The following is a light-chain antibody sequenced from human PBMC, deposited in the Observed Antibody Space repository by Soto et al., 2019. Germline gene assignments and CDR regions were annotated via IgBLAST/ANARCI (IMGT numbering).Light chain of an antibody. CDR1: SAHSDYG. V-gene: IGLV4-69*01. CDR3: QTWDSVVV. J-gene: IGLJ2*01. Sequence: QSVLTQSPSASASLGASVKLTCTLSSAHSDYGIAWHQQQPDKRPRYLMKFNRDGSHNKGDGIPDRFSGSSSGAERYLSSSSRQFDDEAGYYCQTWDSVVVFGGGTKLTVL. CDR2: FNRDGSH.